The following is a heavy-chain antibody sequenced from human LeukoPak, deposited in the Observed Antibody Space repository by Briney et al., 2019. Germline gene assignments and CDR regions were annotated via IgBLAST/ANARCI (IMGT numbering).Heavy chain of an antibody. CDR2: IYTSGST. Sequence: SGTLSLTCTVSGGSISSYYWSWIRQPPGKGLEWIGYIYTSGSTNYNPSLKSRVTISVDTSKNQFSLKLSSVTAADTAVYYCARFSALYGSGSGWFDPWGQGTLVTVSS. V-gene: IGHV4-4*09. D-gene: IGHD3-10*01. CDR3: ARFSALYGSGSGWFDP. J-gene: IGHJ5*02. CDR1: GGSISSYY.